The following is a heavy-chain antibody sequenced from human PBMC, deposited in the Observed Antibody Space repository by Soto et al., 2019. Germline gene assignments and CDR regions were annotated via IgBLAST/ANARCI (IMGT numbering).Heavy chain of an antibody. J-gene: IGHJ4*02. V-gene: IGHV3-11*03. CDR2: ISSSLGHT. CDR1: GFDFSDFH. Sequence: PVGSLRLSCVASGFDFSDFHISWVRQAPGKGLEWISYISSSLGHTDYAESVKGRFTISRDNAKSSVFLEMSDLRSDDTAVYYCAANWTFGLNCWGQGTLFTVSS. D-gene: IGHD1-1*01. CDR3: AANWTFGLNC.